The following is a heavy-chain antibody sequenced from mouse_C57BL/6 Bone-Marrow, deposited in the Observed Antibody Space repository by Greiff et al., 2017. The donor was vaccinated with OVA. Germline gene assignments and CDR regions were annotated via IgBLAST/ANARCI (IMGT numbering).Heavy chain of an antibody. V-gene: IGHV1-80*01. CDR2: IYPGDGDT. Sequence: QVQLKESGAELVKPGASVKISCKASGYAFSSYWMNWVKQRPGKGLEWIGQIYPGDGDTNYNGKFKGKATLTADKSSSTAYMQLSSLTSEDSAVDFWARGGGSAWFAYWGQGTLVTVSA. CDR3: ARGGGSAWFAY. CDR1: GYAFSSYW. J-gene: IGHJ3*01.